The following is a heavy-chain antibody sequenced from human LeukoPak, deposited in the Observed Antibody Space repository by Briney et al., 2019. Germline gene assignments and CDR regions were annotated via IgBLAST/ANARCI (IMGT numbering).Heavy chain of an antibody. CDR3: AKDRLYEMTTIISLFDY. CDR2: IYSGGST. V-gene: IGHV3-53*01. CDR1: GFTVSSNY. Sequence: PGGSLRLSCAASGFTVSSNYMSWVRQAPGKGLEWVSVIYSGGSTYYADSVKGRFAISRDSSKNTLYLQLNNLRAEDTAVYYCAKDRLYEMTTIISLFDYWGQGTLVTVSS. J-gene: IGHJ4*02. D-gene: IGHD5-24*01.